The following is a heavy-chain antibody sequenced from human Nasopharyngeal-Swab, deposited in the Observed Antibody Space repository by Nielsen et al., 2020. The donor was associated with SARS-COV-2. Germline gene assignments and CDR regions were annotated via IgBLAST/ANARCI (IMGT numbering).Heavy chain of an antibody. Sequence: GGSLRLSCAASGFTFSDYYMSWIRQAPGKGLEWVSYISSSGSTIYYADSVKGRFTISRDNAKNSLYLQMNSLRAEDTAVYYCAKDPIYGSGSSPNNWFDPWGQGTLVTVSS. CDR3: AKDPIYGSGSSPNNWFDP. J-gene: IGHJ5*02. D-gene: IGHD3-10*01. V-gene: IGHV3-11*04. CDR2: ISSSGSTI. CDR1: GFTFSDYY.